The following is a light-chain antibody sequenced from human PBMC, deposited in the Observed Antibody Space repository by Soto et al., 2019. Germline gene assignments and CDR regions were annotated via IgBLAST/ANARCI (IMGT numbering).Light chain of an antibody. J-gene: IGKJ4*01. Sequence: DIQMTQSPSSLSASVGDRVTITCRASQGISIYLAWFQQKPGKVPKLLIYAASTLQSGVPSRFSGSGSGTDFTLTISSLQPEDVSTYYCQKYNSAPLTFGGGTKVDIK. CDR1: QGISIY. V-gene: IGKV1-27*01. CDR3: QKYNSAPLT. CDR2: AAS.